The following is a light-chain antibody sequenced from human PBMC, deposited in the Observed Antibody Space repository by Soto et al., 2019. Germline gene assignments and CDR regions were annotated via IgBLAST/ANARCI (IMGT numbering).Light chain of an antibody. V-gene: IGKV1-5*03. J-gene: IGKJ1*01. CDR3: QQYNSYRWT. CDR1: QSISSW. Sequence: DIQMTQSPSTLSASVGDRVTTTCRASQSISSWLAWYQQKPGKAPKLLIYKASSLESGVPSRFSGSGSGTEFTLTISSLQPDDFATYYCQQYNSYRWTFGQGTKVDIK. CDR2: KAS.